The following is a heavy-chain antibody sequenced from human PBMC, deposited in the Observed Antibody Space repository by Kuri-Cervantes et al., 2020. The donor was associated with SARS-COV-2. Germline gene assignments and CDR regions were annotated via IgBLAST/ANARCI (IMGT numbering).Heavy chain of an antibody. CDR2: ISGSGGST. CDR1: GFTFSSYA. V-gene: IGHV3-23*01. D-gene: IGHD5-18*01. CDR3: AHKGGYSYVNDAFDI. J-gene: IGHJ3*02. Sequence: GGSLRLSCAASGFTFSSYAMSWVRQAPGKGLEWVSAISGSGGSTYYADSVKGRFTISRDNSKNTLYLQMNSLRAEDTAVYYCAHKGGYSYVNDAFDIWGQGPMVTVSS.